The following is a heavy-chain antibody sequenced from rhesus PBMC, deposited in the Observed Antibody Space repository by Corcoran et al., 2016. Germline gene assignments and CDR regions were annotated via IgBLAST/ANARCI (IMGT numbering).Heavy chain of an antibody. D-gene: IGHD6-19*01. V-gene: IGHV4-80*01. CDR2: INGNSGGN. CDR3: ARDSSSQD. Sequence: QVQLQESGPGLVQPSETLSLTCTVSGASISSDWWSWLRQPPGKGLEWIGEINGNSGGNNYNPSLKSRVTISKDTSKNRFSLKLNSVTAADTAVYYCARDSSSQDWGQGVLVTVSS. CDR1: GASISSDW. J-gene: IGHJ4*01.